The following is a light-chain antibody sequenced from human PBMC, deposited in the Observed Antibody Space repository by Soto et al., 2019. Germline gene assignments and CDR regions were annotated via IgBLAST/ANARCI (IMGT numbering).Light chain of an antibody. V-gene: IGKV3-20*01. Sequence: DIVLTQSPCTLSLSPGDRATLSCRASQSVSSNYLAWYHQKPGGPPRLLISEASSMDTGIPYRFSGSGSGTEFTLTISRLEPEDFAVYYCQQHGTTPWTFGQGTKVEFK. CDR1: QSVSSNY. J-gene: IGKJ1*01. CDR3: QQHGTTPWT. CDR2: EAS.